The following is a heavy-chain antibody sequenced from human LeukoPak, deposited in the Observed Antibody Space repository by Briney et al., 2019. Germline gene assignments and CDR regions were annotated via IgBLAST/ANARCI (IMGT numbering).Heavy chain of an antibody. CDR2: INHSGST. Sequence: SETLSLTCAVYGGSFSGYYWSWIRQPPGKGLEWIGEINHSGSTNYNPSLKSRVTISVDTSKIQFSLTLSSVTAADTAVYYCARLALQEVGATQTYYLDYWGQGTLVTVSS. J-gene: IGHJ4*02. CDR1: GGSFSGYY. CDR3: ARLALQEVGATQTYYLDY. D-gene: IGHD1-26*01. V-gene: IGHV4-34*01.